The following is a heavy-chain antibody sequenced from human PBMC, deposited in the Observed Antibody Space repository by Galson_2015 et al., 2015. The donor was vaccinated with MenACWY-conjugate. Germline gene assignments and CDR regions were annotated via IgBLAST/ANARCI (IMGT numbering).Heavy chain of an antibody. CDR2: IKHDGSGK. J-gene: IGHJ3*01. CDR3: ARAKEQWLSKTFDV. CDR1: GFTFSNSW. V-gene: IGHV3-7*01. Sequence: SLRLSCATSGFTFSNSWMGWVRQAPGKGLEWVANIKHDGSGKFYVDPVKGRFIISRDNAKNSLYLQMDSLRAEDTAVYFCARAKEQWLSKTFDVWGQGTLVTVSS. D-gene: IGHD6-19*01.